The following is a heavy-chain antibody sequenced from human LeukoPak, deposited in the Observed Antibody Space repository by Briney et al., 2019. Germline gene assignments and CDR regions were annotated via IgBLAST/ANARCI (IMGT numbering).Heavy chain of an antibody. D-gene: IGHD6-13*01. Sequence: GGSLRLSCAASGFTFSSYSMNWVRQAPGKGLEWVSSISSSSSYIYYADSVKGRFTISRDNAKNSLYLQMNSLRAEDTAVYYCARDSGYSSSWYIYNWFDPWGQGTLVTVSS. CDR2: ISSSSSYI. J-gene: IGHJ5*02. CDR1: GFTFSSYS. CDR3: ARDSGYSSSWYIYNWFDP. V-gene: IGHV3-21*01.